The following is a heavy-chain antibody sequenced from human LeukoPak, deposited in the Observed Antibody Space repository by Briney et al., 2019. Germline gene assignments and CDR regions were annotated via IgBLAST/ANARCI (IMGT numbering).Heavy chain of an antibody. Sequence: ASATVSCKASDYTFTRYYMHWVRQPPGQGLEWMGWINPNTGGTNYAQKFQGRVTMTRDTSITTAYMELRSLEYDDTAVYYCAKDFRDQWLVNAFHIWGQGTMVTVSS. V-gene: IGHV1-2*02. CDR3: AKDFRDQWLVNAFHI. CDR2: INPNTGGT. CDR1: DYTFTRYY. D-gene: IGHD6-19*01. J-gene: IGHJ3*02.